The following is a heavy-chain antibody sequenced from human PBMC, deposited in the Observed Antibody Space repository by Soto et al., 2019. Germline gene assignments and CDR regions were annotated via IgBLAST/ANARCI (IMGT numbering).Heavy chain of an antibody. CDR1: GFAFSDYY. J-gene: IGHJ5*02. CDR2: ISTSGSTI. V-gene: IGHV3-11*01. CDR3: ARDHRVGYSYGFSPWLDP. D-gene: IGHD5-18*01. Sequence: PGGSLRLSCAASGFAFSDYYMSWIRQAPGRGLEWVSDISTSGSTINNADSVKGRFTISRDNARNSLYLQMNSLRAEDTAVYYCARDHRVGYSYGFSPWLDPWGQGTLVTVSS.